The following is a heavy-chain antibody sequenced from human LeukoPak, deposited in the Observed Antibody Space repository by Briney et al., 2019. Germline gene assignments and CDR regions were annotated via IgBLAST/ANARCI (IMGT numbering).Heavy chain of an antibody. CDR1: GYTFSSYS. D-gene: IGHD4-17*01. CDR2: ISSSSSYI. J-gene: IGHJ4*02. Sequence: GGSLRLSCAASGYTFSSYSINWVRQAPGKGLEWVSSISSSSSYIYYADSVKGRFTISRDNAKNSLYLQMNSLRAEDTAVYYCARGRADGDYAIDYWGQGTLVTVSS. V-gene: IGHV3-21*01. CDR3: ARGRADGDYAIDY.